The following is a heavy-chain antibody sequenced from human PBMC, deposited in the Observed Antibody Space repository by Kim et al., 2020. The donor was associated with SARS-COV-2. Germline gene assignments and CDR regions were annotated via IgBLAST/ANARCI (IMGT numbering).Heavy chain of an antibody. CDR1: GGSFSGYY. D-gene: IGHD2-21*01. CDR2: INHSGST. CDR3: ARVVNRNRGFAFDY. Sequence: SETLSLTCAVYGGSFSGYYWSWIRQPPGKGLEWIGEINHSGSTNYNPSLKSRVTISVDTSKNQFSLKLSSVTAADTAVYYCARVVNRNRGFAFDYWGQGTLVTVSS. J-gene: IGHJ4*02. V-gene: IGHV4-34*01.